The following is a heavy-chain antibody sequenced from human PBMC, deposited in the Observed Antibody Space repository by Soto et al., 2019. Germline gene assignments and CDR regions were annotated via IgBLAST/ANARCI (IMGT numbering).Heavy chain of an antibody. CDR2: IYWDDDK. D-gene: IGHD2-15*01. V-gene: IGHV2-5*02. CDR3: AHTVAQRIIDC. Sequence: QITLKESGPTLVKPTQTLTLTCTFSGFSLSTDGVGVGWIRQPPGKALEWLALIYWDDDKRYIPSLQSRLTITKDTSKNQVVLTMTNMDPVDTATYYCAHTVAQRIIDCWGQGTLVTVSS. CDR1: GFSLSTDGVG. J-gene: IGHJ4*02.